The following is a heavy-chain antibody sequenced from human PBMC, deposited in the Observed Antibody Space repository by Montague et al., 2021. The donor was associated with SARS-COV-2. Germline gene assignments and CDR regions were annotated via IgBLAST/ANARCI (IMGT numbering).Heavy chain of an antibody. J-gene: IGHJ5*02. CDR2: IFHSGIT. CDR1: GGSISRYY. Sequence: SETLSLTCSVSGGSISRYYCSWIRQSPGTGLEWIGYIFHSGITDYNPSLKIRVAISVDMSKNQFSLQLNSVTAADSAVYYCSRTEYNWNDWFDPWGQGTLVTVSS. V-gene: IGHV4-59*13. D-gene: IGHD1-20*01. CDR3: SRTEYNWNDWFDP.